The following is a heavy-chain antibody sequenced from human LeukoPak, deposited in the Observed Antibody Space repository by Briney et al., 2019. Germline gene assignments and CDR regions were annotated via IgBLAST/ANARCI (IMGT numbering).Heavy chain of an antibody. CDR1: GFIFSHYW. Sequence: QTGGSLRLSCAASGFIFSHYWMSWVRQAPGKGLEWVANIKEDGSEEYYADSVKGRFTISRDNSKNTLYLQMNSLRAEDTAVYYCAKDAHDTVVVVAAFEPVVWGQGTLVTVSS. CDR3: AKDAHDTVVVVAAFEPVV. CDR2: IKEDGSEE. V-gene: IGHV3-7*01. J-gene: IGHJ4*02. D-gene: IGHD2-15*01.